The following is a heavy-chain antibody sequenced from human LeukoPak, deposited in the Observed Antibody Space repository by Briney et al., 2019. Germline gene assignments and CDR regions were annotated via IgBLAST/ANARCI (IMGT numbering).Heavy chain of an antibody. V-gene: IGHV1-8*01. CDR3: ARRRGWPNYFDY. Sequence: APVKVSCKASGYTFTNYDINWVRQATGQGLEWMGWMNPNSGNTGYAQKLQGRVTMTRNTSITTAYMELSSLRSEDTAVYYCARRRGWPNYFDYWGQGTLVTVSS. CDR1: GYTFTNYD. CDR2: MNPNSGNT. D-gene: IGHD6-19*01. J-gene: IGHJ4*02.